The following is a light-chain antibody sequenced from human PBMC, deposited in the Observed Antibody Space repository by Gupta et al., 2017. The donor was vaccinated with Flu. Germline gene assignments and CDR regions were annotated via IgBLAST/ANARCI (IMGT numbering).Light chain of an antibody. V-gene: IGKV1-5*03. Sequence: DIQLTQSPRALSASVGDRVTMTCRASQTVNRWLAWYQQKPGQSPRLLIFSAPNVEGVVPSKFSGSGFGTEFTLIINGLQPDDFATYFCQQYNTYPCTFGPGTKV. CDR1: QTVNRW. CDR3: QQYNTYPCT. J-gene: IGKJ3*01. CDR2: SAP.